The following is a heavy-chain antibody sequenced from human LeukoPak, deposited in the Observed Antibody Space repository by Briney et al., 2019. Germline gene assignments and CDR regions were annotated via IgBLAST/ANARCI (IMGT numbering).Heavy chain of an antibody. V-gene: IGHV1-69*05. CDR1: GGTFSSYA. Sequence: SVKVSCKASGGTFSSYAISWVRQAPGQGLEWMGGIMPIFGTANYAQKFQGRVTITTDESTSTAYMELSSLRSEDTAVYYCARERWLQPVFDYWGQGTLVTVSS. CDR3: ARERWLQPVFDY. D-gene: IGHD5-24*01. J-gene: IGHJ4*02. CDR2: IMPIFGTA.